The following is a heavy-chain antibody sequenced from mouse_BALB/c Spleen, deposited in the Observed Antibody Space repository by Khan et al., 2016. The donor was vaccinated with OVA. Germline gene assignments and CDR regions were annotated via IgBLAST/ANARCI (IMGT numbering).Heavy chain of an antibody. J-gene: IGHJ1*01. D-gene: IGHD2-2*01. CDR1: GYTFTNYG. CDR3: ARTDYGYDRDFDD. CDR2: INSYTGEP. Sequence: IQLVQSGPELKKPGETVKISCKASGYTFTNYGMNWVKQAPGKGLKWMGWINSYTGEPTYADDFKGRFAFSLETSASTAYLQISNLTDEDMATFVGARTDYGYDRDFDDWGAGTTVTVSS. V-gene: IGHV9-1*02.